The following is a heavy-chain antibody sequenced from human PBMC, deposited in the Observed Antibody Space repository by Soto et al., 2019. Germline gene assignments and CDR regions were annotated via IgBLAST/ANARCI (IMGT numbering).Heavy chain of an antibody. V-gene: IGHV4-59*05. CDR3: ASPKIAFYNWFDP. Sequence: SETPSLTCTVSGGSISSYYWSWIRQPPGKGLEWIGSIYYSGSTYYNPSLKSRVTISVDTSKNQFSLKLSSVTAADTAVYYCASPKIAFYNWFDPWGQGTLVTVSS. D-gene: IGHD3-3*02. J-gene: IGHJ5*02. CDR1: GGSISSYY. CDR2: IYYSGST.